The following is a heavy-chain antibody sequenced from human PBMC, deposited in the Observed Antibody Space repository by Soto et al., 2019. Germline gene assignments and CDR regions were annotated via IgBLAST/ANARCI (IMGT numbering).Heavy chain of an antibody. CDR2: INHSGST. J-gene: IGHJ4*02. CDR1: GGSGGSFSGYY. V-gene: IGHV4-34*01. D-gene: IGHD2-2*01. Sequence: SETLSLTCAVYGGSGGSFSGYYWSWIRQPPGKGLEWIGEINHSGSTNYNPSLKSRVTISVDTSKNQFSLKLSSVTAADTAVYYCARVRPDIVVVPAAMQGASISYYFEDWCQGTLVTVSS. CDR3: ARVRPDIVVVPAAMQGASISYYFED.